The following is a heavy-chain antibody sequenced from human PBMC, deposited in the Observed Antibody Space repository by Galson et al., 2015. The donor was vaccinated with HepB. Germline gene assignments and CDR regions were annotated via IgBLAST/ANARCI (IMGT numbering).Heavy chain of an antibody. CDR2: IWNDGSRQ. J-gene: IGHJ4*02. CDR1: GFTFSRYA. D-gene: IGHD3-22*01. CDR3: ARGENASGYRPDY. Sequence: LRLSCAGTGFTFSRYAMHWVRHAPGKGLEWVTIIWNDGSRQLYGNSVRGRFTISRDNSKNTVYLQMNSLRAEDTGVYYCARGENASGYRPDYWGQGTLVIVSS. V-gene: IGHV3-33*01.